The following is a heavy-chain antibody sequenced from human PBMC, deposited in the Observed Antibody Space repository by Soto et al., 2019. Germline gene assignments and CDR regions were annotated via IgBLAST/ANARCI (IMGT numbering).Heavy chain of an antibody. CDR2: TYYRSQWHN. D-gene: IGHD6-25*01. CDR3: PRESGFLSEAIDL. Sequence: SQTLSLTCGISGDSVSSNSATWNWIRQSPSRGLGWLGRTYYRSQWHNEYEESVKSRITINPDTSKNQFSLQLNSMSPEDTAVYYCPRESGFLSEAIDLWGRGTMVTVSS. CDR1: GDSVSSNSAT. V-gene: IGHV6-1*01. J-gene: IGHJ3*01.